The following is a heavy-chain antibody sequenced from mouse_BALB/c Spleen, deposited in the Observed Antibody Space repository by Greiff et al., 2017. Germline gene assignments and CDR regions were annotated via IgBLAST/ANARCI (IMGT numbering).Heavy chain of an antibody. CDR2: ISYSGST. CDR3: ATLIYYYGSSYWYFDV. CDR1: GDSITSGY. V-gene: IGHV3-8*02. J-gene: IGHJ1*01. Sequence: EVQLKESGPSLVKPSQTLSLTCSVTGDSITSGYWNWIRKFPGNKLEYMGYISYSGSTYYNPSLKSRISITRDTSKNQYYLQLNSVTTEDTATYYCATLIYYYGSSYWYFDVWGAGTTVTVSS. D-gene: IGHD1-1*01.